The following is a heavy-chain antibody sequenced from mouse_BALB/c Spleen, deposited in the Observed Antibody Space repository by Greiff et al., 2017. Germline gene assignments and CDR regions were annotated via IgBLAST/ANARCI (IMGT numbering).Heavy chain of an antibody. CDR1: GFNIKDYY. V-gene: IGHV14-4*02. CDR3: NAATGTGYY. Sequence: EVKLVESGAELVRSGASVKLSCTASGFNIKDYYMHWVKQRPEQGLEWIGWIDPENGDTEYAPKFQGKATMTADTSSNTAYLQLSSLTSEDTAVYYCNAATGTGYYWGQGTTLTVSS. J-gene: IGHJ2*01. CDR2: IDPENGDT. D-gene: IGHD4-1*02.